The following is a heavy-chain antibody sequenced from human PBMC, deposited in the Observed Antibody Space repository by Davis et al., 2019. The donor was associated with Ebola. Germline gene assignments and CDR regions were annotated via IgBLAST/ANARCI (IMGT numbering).Heavy chain of an antibody. D-gene: IGHD3-10*01. CDR1: GGTFSSYG. J-gene: IGHJ4*02. CDR2: IIPVFGIP. Sequence: SVKVSCKASGGTFSSYGISWVRQAPGQGPDWMGGIIPVFGIPKYAQKFQGRVTITADESTSTVYMELSSLRSEDTAAYYCARERYRDGSDYFFEQSHWGQGTLVTVSS. V-gene: IGHV1-69*13. CDR3: ARERYRDGSDYFFEQSH.